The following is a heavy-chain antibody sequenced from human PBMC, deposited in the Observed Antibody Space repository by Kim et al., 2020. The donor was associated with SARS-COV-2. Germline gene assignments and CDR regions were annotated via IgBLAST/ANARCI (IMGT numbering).Heavy chain of an antibody. Sequence: SETLSLTCTVSGGSISSYYWSWIRQPPGKGLEWIGYIYYSGSTNYNPSLKSRVTISVDTSKNQFSLKLSSVTAADTAVYYCARVDYDYGMDVWGQGTTVTVSS. V-gene: IGHV4-59*13. J-gene: IGHJ6*02. CDR2: IYYSGST. CDR1: GGSISSYY. CDR3: ARVDYDYGMDV.